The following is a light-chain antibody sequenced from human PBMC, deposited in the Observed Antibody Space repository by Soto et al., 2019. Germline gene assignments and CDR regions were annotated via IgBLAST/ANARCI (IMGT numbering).Light chain of an antibody. J-gene: IGLJ1*01. CDR1: SIDVGGYNY. V-gene: IGLV2-8*01. Sequence: QSALTQPPSASGSPGQSVTIYCTGISIDVGGYNYVSWYQQHPGKAPRLMIYEVSKRPSGVPDRFSGSKSGNTASLTVSGLQAEDEADYYCTSYAGTNNPYVFGIGTKVTVL. CDR2: EVS. CDR3: TSYAGTNNPYV.